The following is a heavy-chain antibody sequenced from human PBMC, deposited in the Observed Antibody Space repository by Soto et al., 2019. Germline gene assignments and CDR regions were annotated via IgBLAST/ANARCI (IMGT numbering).Heavy chain of an antibody. CDR3: AREFYDSSGYYGY. D-gene: IGHD3-22*01. J-gene: IGHJ4*02. CDR2: ISSSSSYI. CDR1: GFTFSSYS. Sequence: PGGSLRLSCAASGFTFSSYSMNWVRQAPGKGLEWVSSISSSSSYIYYADSVKGRFTISRDNAKNSLYLQMNSLRAEDTAVYYCAREFYDSSGYYGYWGQGTLVTVSS. V-gene: IGHV3-21*01.